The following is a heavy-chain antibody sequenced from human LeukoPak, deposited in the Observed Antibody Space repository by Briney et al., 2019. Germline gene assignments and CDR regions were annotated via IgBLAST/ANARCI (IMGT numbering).Heavy chain of an antibody. CDR3: GKDRITIFSYGMDV. CDR2: MSGDGGST. V-gene: IGHV3-43*02. Sequence: GGSLRLSCAASGFTFDDYAMRWVRQAPGKGLECVSVMSGDGGSTYYACSVKGRFTISRDNSNSCLYLQMNSLTTEDTALYYCGKDRITIFSYGMDVWGQGTTVTVSS. CDR1: GFTFDDYA. J-gene: IGHJ6*02. D-gene: IGHD3-9*01.